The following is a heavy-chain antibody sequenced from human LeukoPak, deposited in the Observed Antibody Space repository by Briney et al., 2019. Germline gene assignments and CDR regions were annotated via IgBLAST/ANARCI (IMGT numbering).Heavy chain of an antibody. D-gene: IGHD4-11*01. V-gene: IGHV3-7*01. J-gene: IGHJ5*02. CDR2: IKQDGSEK. Sequence: GGSLRLSCAASGFTFSSYWMSWVRQAPGKGLEWVANIKQDGSEKYYVDSVKGRFTISRDNAKNSLYLQMNSLRAEDTAVYYCAADDDYSNNNWFDPWGQGTLVTVSS. CDR1: GFTFSSYW. CDR3: AADDDYSNNNWFDP.